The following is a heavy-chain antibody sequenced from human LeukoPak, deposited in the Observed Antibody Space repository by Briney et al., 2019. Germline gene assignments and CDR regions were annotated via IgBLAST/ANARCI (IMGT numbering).Heavy chain of an antibody. J-gene: IGHJ4*02. CDR2: IYYSGST. CDR1: GGSISSSSYY. Sequence: SETLSLTCTVSGGSISSSSYYWGWIRQPPGKGLEWIGNIYYSGSTYYNPSLKSRVTISVDTSKNQFSLKLSSVTAADTAVYYCARDQYYYDSSGYGGLYYFDYWGQGTLVTVSS. D-gene: IGHD3-22*01. CDR3: ARDQYYYDSSGYGGLYYFDY. V-gene: IGHV4-39*07.